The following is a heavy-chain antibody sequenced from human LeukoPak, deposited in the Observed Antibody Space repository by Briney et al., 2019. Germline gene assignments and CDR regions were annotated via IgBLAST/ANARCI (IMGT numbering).Heavy chain of an antibody. D-gene: IGHD2-2*02. Sequence: SVKVSCKASGGIFSSYAISWVRQAPGQGLEWMGGIIPIFGTANYAQKFQGRVTITADESTSTAYMELSSLRSEDTAVYYCATCARNFYCYRFDYWGQGTLVTVSS. CDR3: ATCARNFYCYRFDY. J-gene: IGHJ4*02. CDR2: IIPIFGTA. CDR1: GGIFSSYA. V-gene: IGHV1-69*13.